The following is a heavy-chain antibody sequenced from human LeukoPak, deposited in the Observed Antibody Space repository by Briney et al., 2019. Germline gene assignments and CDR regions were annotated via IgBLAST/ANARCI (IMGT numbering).Heavy chain of an antibody. D-gene: IGHD2-2*01. J-gene: IGHJ6*02. V-gene: IGHV3-23*01. CDR2: ISGSGSST. CDR3: ARRPAAKYYYYGMDV. Sequence: GGSVRLSCAASGFTFSRYDMSWVRQAPGKGLEWVSAISGSGSSTYYADSVKGRFTISRDNSKNTLYLQMNSLRAEDTAVYYCARRPAAKYYYYGMDVWGQGTTVTVSS. CDR1: GFTFSRYD.